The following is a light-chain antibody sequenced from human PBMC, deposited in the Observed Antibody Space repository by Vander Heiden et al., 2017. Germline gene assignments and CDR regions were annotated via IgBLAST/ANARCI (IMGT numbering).Light chain of an antibody. Sequence: SYELTQPPSVSGSPGHTARITCSGDALPKQYAYWYQQKPGQAPVLVIYKDSERPSGLPGRFSGSSSGTTATLTISGVQAEDEADYYCQSADSSGTVVFGGGTKLTVL. CDR1: ALPKQY. J-gene: IGLJ2*01. CDR2: KDS. CDR3: QSADSSGTVV. V-gene: IGLV3-25*03.